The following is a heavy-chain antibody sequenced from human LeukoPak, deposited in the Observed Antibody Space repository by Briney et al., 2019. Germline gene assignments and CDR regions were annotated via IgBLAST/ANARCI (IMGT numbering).Heavy chain of an antibody. V-gene: IGHV1-2*02. CDR1: GFTFTGYY. D-gene: IGHD1-20*01. CDR3: ARDWVTGTPSVY. Sequence: ASVKVSCQASGFTFTGYYIHWVRLAPGQGLEWMGWINPNSGGTNYAQKFQGRVTMTRDTSITTAYMELSRLSSDDTAVYYCARDWVTGTPSVYWGQGTLVTVSS. CDR2: INPNSGGT. J-gene: IGHJ4*02.